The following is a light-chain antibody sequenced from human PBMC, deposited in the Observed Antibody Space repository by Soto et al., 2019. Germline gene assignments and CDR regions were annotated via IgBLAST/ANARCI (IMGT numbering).Light chain of an antibody. Sequence: EIVITQSPATLSVSPGERATLSCRASQSVSSKLSWYQQRPGQSPRLVIYDTSTRATGIPARFSGSGSGTEFTLTISSLKYEDFAVYYCHKYYKWTLTFGGGTKGDIK. V-gene: IGKV3-15*01. CDR2: DTS. J-gene: IGKJ4*01. CDR3: HKYYKWTLT. CDR1: QSVSSK.